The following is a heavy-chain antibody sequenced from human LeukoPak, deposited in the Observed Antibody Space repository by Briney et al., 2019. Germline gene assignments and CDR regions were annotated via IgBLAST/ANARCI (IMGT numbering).Heavy chain of an antibody. D-gene: IGHD3-9*01. CDR2: IIPILGIA. V-gene: IGHV1-69*04. CDR1: GYTFTSYD. J-gene: IGHJ4*02. CDR3: ARGLAMDYDILTGYPPQY. Sequence: SVKVSCKASGYTFTSYDIHWVRQATGQGLEWMGRIIPILGIANYAQKFQGRVTITADKSTSTAYMELSSLRSEDTAVYYCARGLAMDYDILTGYPPQYWGQGTLVTVSS.